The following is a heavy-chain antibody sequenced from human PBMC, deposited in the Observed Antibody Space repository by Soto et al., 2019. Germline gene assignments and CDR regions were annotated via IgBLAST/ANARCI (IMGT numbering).Heavy chain of an antibody. D-gene: IGHD4-17*01. CDR3: ARGVLSTVTTITSYYYYGVDV. CDR2: IIPIFGTA. CDR1: GGTFSSYA. J-gene: IGHJ6*02. Sequence: SVKVSCKASGGTFSSYAIRWVRQDHGQGLEWMGGIIPIFGTANYAQKFQGRVTITADESTSTAYMELSSLRSEDTAVYYCARGVLSTVTTITSYYYYGVDVWGQGTTVTVSS. V-gene: IGHV1-69*13.